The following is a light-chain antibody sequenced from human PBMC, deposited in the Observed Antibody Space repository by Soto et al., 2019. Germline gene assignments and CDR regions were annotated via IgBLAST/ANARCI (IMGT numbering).Light chain of an antibody. J-gene: IGKJ4*01. Sequence: DIQLTQSPSFLSASVGDRVTITCRASQGISSYLAWYQQKPGKAPKLLIYAASTLQSGVPSRFSGSGSGTGIHPNIQRPQAEKFSTLLRSQLNSYPFLTFGGGTKVEIK. CDR3: SQLNSYPFLT. CDR1: QGISSY. V-gene: IGKV1-9*01. CDR2: AAS.